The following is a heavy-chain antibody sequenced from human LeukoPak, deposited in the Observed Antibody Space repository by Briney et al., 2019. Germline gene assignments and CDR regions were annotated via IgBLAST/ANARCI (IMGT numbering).Heavy chain of an antibody. Sequence: PSETLSLTCTVSGYSISSGYYWGWIRQPPGKGLEWIGSIYHSGSTYYNPSLKSRVTISVDTSKNQFSLKLSSVTAADTAVYYCARGVNDEPGDHYGVHWFDPWGQGTLVTVSS. CDR2: IYHSGST. J-gene: IGHJ5*02. CDR3: ARGVNDEPGDHYGVHWFDP. D-gene: IGHD4-17*01. V-gene: IGHV4-38-2*02. CDR1: GYSISSGYY.